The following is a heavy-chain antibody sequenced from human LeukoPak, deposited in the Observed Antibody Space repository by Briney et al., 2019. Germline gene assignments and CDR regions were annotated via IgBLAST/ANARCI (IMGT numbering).Heavy chain of an antibody. CDR1: GFTFSSYS. V-gene: IGHV3-21*01. CDR3: ARSPPQPAANGNYYYYYMDV. CDR2: ISNSSSYI. J-gene: IGHJ6*03. D-gene: IGHD2-2*01. Sequence: GGSLRLSCAASGFTFSSYSMNWVRQAPGKGLEWVSSISNSSSYIYYADSVKGRFTISRDNSKNTLYLQMGSLRAEDMAVYYCARSPPQPAANGNYYYYYMDVWGKGTTVTVSS.